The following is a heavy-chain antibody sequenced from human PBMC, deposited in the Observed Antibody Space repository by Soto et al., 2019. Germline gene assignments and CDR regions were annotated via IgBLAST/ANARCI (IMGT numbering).Heavy chain of an antibody. CDR2: ISGSGGST. CDR1: GFTFSSYA. J-gene: IGHJ4*02. CDR3: AKAGREAYCGGDCYLPSDY. Sequence: GGSLRLSCAASGFTFSSYAMSWVRQAPGKGLEWVSAISGSGGSTYYADSVKGRFTISRDNSKNTLYLQMNSLRAEDTAVYYCAKAGREAYCGGDCYLPSDYWGQGTLVTVSS. D-gene: IGHD2-21*02. V-gene: IGHV3-23*01.